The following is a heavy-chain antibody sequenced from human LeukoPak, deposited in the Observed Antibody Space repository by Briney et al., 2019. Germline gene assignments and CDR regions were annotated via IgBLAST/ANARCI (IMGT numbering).Heavy chain of an antibody. V-gene: IGHV1-69*06. J-gene: IGHJ6*03. CDR3: ARSRYFDWLLEADYYMDV. CDR1: GGTFSSYA. D-gene: IGHD3-9*01. CDR2: IIPIFGTA. Sequence: GASVKVSCKASGGTFSSYAISWVRQAPGQGLEWMGGIIPIFGTANYAQKFQGRVTITADKSTSTAYMELSSLRSEDTAVYYCARSRYFDWLLEADYYMDVWGKGTTVTISS.